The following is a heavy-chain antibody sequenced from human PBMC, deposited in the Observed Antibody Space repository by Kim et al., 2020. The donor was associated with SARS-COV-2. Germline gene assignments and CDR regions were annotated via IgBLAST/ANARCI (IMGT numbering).Heavy chain of an antibody. V-gene: IGHV3-43D*03. D-gene: IGHD3-16*01. CDR2: ISWDGGST. CDR3: AKDIYGGDDAFDI. J-gene: IGHJ3*02. CDR1: GFTFDDYA. Sequence: GWSLRLSCAASGFTFDDYAMHWVRQAPGKGLEWVSLISWDGGSTYYADSVKGRFTISRDNSKNSLYLQMNSLRAEDTALYYCAKDIYGGDDAFDIWGQGTMVTVSS.